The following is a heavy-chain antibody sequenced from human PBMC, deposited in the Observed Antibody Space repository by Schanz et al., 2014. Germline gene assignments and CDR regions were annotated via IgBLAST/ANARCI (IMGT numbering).Heavy chain of an antibody. V-gene: IGHV1-18*01. CDR3: ARGTMPGTFDI. CDR1: GYTFTSYS. CDR2: ISSYTGNT. Sequence: QVQLIQSGAEVKKPGASVKVSCTASGYTFTSYSIHWVRQAPGQGLEWVGWISSYTGNTHYFDKMEGRVTMTTDTSTSTAYMELRSLRYEDTALYYCARGTMPGTFDIWGQGTMVTVSS. D-gene: IGHD2-2*01. J-gene: IGHJ3*02.